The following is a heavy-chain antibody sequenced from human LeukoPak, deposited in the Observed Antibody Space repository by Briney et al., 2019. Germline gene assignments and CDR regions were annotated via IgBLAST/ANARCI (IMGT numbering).Heavy chain of an antibody. V-gene: IGHV4-31*03. D-gene: IGHD4-11*01. Sequence: SETLSLTCTVSGGSISTGGYYWSWIRQHPEKGLEWIRYSYYDGSTYYNPSLRSRVTISVDTSKNQFSLKLNSVTAADTAVYYCARADYSSPNLGGFHIWGQGTMVTVSS. CDR1: GGSISTGGYY. J-gene: IGHJ3*02. CDR3: ARADYSSPNLGGFHI. CDR2: SYYDGST.